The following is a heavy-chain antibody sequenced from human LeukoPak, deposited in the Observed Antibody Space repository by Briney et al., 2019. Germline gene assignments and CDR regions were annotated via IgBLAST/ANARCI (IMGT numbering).Heavy chain of an antibody. CDR3: ARDDKGSGYYSD. V-gene: IGHV4-39*02. D-gene: IGHD5-12*01. Sequence: PSETLSLTCTVSGGSISSSSYYWGWIRQPPGKGLEWIANIYYSGSTYYNPSLKSRVTISVDTSKNQFSLKLNSVTPEDAAVYYCARDDKGSGYYSDWGQGTLVTVSS. CDR2: IYYSGST. J-gene: IGHJ4*02. CDR1: GGSISSSSYY.